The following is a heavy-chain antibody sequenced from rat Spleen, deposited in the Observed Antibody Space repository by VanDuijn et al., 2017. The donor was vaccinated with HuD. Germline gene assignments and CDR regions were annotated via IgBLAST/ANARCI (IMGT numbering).Heavy chain of an antibody. Sequence: EVQLVEFGGGLVQPGRSLKLSCAASGFTFSNYGIHWIRQAPTKGLEWVASISPSGGTTYYRDSVKGRFTISRENARNTLYLEMNSLRSEDTATYYCTIDRGFTSDYYYRWFAYWGQGTLVTVSS. CDR3: TIDRGFTSDYYYRWFAY. D-gene: IGHD1-6*01. CDR1: GFTFSNYG. J-gene: IGHJ3*01. CDR2: ISPSGGTT. V-gene: IGHV5-19*01.